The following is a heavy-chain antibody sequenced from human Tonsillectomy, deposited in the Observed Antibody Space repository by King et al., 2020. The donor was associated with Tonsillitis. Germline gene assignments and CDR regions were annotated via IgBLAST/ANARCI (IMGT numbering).Heavy chain of an antibody. Sequence: LQLQASGPGLVKPSETLSLTCTVSGGSISSSSYSWGWIRQPPGKGLEWIGTISYSGTTYYNPSLKSRVTMSVDTSKNQFSLKLSSVTAADTAVYYCARPRNVLDAFDSWGQGTGVTVSS. CDR3: ARPRNVLDAFDS. CDR1: GGSISSSSYS. CDR2: ISYSGTT. J-gene: IGHJ3*02. V-gene: IGHV4-39*01. D-gene: IGHD3-16*01.